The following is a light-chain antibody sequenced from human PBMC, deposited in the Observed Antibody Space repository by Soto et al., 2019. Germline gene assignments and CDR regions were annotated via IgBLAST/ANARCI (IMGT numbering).Light chain of an antibody. Sequence: SYELTQPPSVSVSPGQTARITCSGDALPKQYAYWYQQKPGQAPVLVIYKDSERPSGIPERFSGSSSGTTVTLTISGVQAEDEVDYYCQSADSSDTYVVFGGGTNLTVL. CDR2: KDS. J-gene: IGLJ2*01. CDR3: QSADSSDTYVV. V-gene: IGLV3-25*03. CDR1: ALPKQY.